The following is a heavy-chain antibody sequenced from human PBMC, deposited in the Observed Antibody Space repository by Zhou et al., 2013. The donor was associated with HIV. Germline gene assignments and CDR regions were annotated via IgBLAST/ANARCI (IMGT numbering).Heavy chain of an antibody. Sequence: QVQLLQSEAEVKPPGASVKVSCKVFGYTLADLAIHWVRLPPGQGLEWMGGFDPEEVMTVYAQRFEGRVTLSQDASSDTAYMSMTSLTSDDTAVYYCATIPHLSGATVDMTAIGGGDYWGRGTPVTVSS. D-gene: IGHD3-16*01. V-gene: IGHV1-24*01. CDR2: FDPEEVMT. CDR1: GYTLADLA. CDR3: ATIPHLSGATVDMTAIGGGDY. J-gene: IGHJ4*02.